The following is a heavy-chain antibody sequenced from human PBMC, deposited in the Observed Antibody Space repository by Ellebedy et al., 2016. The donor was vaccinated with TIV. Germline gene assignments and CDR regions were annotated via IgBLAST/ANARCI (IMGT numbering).Heavy chain of an antibody. D-gene: IGHD4-17*01. CDR2: ISGSGGRT. CDR1: GFALNDYA. Sequence: GGSLRLSCAASGFALNDYAMSWLRQAPGKGLQWVSFISGSGGRTYFADSVTGRFTVSRDNSKNTLYLQMNSLRSDDTAVYYCASVPSAGADFWGQGTLVTVSS. CDR3: ASVPSAGADF. J-gene: IGHJ4*02. V-gene: IGHV3-23*01.